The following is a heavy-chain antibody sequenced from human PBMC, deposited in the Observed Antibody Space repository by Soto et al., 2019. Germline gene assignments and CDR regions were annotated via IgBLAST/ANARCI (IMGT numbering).Heavy chain of an antibody. V-gene: IGHV1-2*02. CDR2: INPNSGGT. J-gene: IGHJ4*02. D-gene: IGHD2-2*01. CDR3: ARDTDFLGYCSSTSCYYYGSGSYFDY. Sequence: ASVKVSCKASGYTFTGYYMHWVRQAPGQGLEWMGWINPNSGGTNYAQKFQGRVTMTRDTSISTAYMELSRLRSDDTAVYYCARDTDFLGYCSSTSCYYYGSGSYFDYRGQGTLVTVSS. CDR1: GYTFTGYY.